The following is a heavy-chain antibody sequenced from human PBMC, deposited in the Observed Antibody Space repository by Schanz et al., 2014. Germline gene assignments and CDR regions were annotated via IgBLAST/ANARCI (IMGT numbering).Heavy chain of an antibody. J-gene: IGHJ4*02. CDR1: GFAFSTYA. V-gene: IGHV3-23*01. Sequence: EVQLLESGGGLVQPGGSLRLSCTASGFAFSTYAMSWVRQAPGKGLEWVSAISGSGGSTYYADSVKGRFTISRDNSKNTLYLQMNSLRAEDTAVYYCAKDPSHGDYDYYFDYWGQGTLVTVSS. CDR3: AKDPSHGDYDYYFDY. CDR2: ISGSGGST. D-gene: IGHD3-22*01.